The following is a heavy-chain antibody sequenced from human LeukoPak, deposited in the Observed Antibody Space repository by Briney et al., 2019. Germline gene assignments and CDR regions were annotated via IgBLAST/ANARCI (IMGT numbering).Heavy chain of an antibody. V-gene: IGHV4-38-2*02. CDR3: ARGGHTDYGDYFDY. CDR2: MYHSGST. J-gene: IGHJ4*02. Sequence: PSETLSLTCSVSGYSISSAYYWGWIRQPPGKGLEWIGTMYHSGSTNYNPSLKSRVTISVDTSKNQFSLKLSSVTAADTAVYYCARGGHTDYGDYFDYWGQGTLVTVSS. D-gene: IGHD4-17*01. CDR1: GYSISSAYY.